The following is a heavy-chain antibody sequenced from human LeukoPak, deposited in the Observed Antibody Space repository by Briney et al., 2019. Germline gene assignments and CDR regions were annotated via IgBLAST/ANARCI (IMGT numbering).Heavy chain of an antibody. J-gene: IGHJ4*02. CDR2: ISGSGFNT. Sequence: GGSLRLSCAGSGFTLSYYGMSWVRQAPGKGLEWVSSISGSGFNTFYSDSVKGRFTISRDNPKNTLYLQMNSLRAEDTAIYICAKLSDGSGLPYYFDSWGQGTLVTVS. CDR1: GFTLSYYG. CDR3: AKLSDGSGLPYYFDS. D-gene: IGHD3-10*01. V-gene: IGHV3-23*01.